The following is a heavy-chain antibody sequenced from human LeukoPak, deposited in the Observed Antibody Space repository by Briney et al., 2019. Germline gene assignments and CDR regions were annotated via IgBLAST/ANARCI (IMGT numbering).Heavy chain of an antibody. D-gene: IGHD3-10*01. J-gene: IGHJ6*02. V-gene: IGHV4-59*01. CDR3: ARDRLLWFGESSSLYYYYGMDV. CDR2: IYYSGST. CDR1: GGSISSYY. Sequence: SETLSLTCTVSGGSISSYYWSWIRQPPGKGLEWIGYIYYSGSTNYNPSLKSRVTISADTSKNQFSLKLSSVTAADTAVYYCARDRLLWFGESSSLYYYYGMDVWGQGTTVTVSS.